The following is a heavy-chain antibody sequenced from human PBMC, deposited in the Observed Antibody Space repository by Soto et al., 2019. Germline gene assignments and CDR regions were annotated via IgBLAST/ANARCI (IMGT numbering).Heavy chain of an antibody. D-gene: IGHD6-13*01. CDR3: ARAPSGYSSSLSWFDP. CDR1: GGTFSSYA. Sequence: QVQLVQSGAEVKKPGSSVKVSCKASGGTFSSYAISWVRQAPGQGLEWMGGIIPIFGTANYAQKFQGRVTITADESTSTADMELSSLRSEATAVYYCARAPSGYSSSLSWFDPWGQGTLVTVSS. CDR2: IIPIFGTA. V-gene: IGHV1-69*01. J-gene: IGHJ5*02.